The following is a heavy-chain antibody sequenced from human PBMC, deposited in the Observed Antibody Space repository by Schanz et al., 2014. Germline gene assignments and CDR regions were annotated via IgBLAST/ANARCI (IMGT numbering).Heavy chain of an antibody. CDR1: GFTFSSYA. D-gene: IGHD3-10*01. V-gene: IGHV3-23*04. J-gene: IGHJ3*02. Sequence: EVQLVESGGGLVQSGRSLRLSCAASGFTFSSYAMSWVRQAPGKGLEWVSAISGSGGSTYYADSVKGRFTISRDNSKNTLYLQMNSLRAEDTAVYYCAKGRFGELSAFDIWGQGTMVTVSS. CDR2: ISGSGGST. CDR3: AKGRFGELSAFDI.